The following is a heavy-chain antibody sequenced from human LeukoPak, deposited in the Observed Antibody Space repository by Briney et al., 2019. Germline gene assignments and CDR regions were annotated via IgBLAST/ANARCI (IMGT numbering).Heavy chain of an antibody. J-gene: IGHJ4*02. CDR1: GFTFTSSA. Sequence: GASVKVSCKASGFTFTSSAVQWVRQARGQRLEWIGWIVVGSGNTNYAQKFQERVTITRDMSTSTAYMELSSLRSEDTAVYYCAADPYYYDSSGYSFDYWGQGTLVTVSS. V-gene: IGHV1-58*01. CDR3: AADPYYYDSSGYSFDY. D-gene: IGHD3-22*01. CDR2: IVVGSGNT.